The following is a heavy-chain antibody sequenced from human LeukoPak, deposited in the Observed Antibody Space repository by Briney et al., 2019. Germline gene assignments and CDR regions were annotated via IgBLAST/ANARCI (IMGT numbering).Heavy chain of an antibody. Sequence: GGSLRLSCAASGFTFSSYGMHWVRQAPGKGLEWVAFIRYDGSNKYYADSVKGRFTISRDNSKNTLYLQMNSLRAEDTAVYYCAREPRNGSYRDLDYWGQGTLVTVSS. V-gene: IGHV3-30*02. CDR3: AREPRNGSYRDLDY. CDR1: GFTFSSYG. J-gene: IGHJ4*02. D-gene: IGHD1-26*01. CDR2: IRYDGSNK.